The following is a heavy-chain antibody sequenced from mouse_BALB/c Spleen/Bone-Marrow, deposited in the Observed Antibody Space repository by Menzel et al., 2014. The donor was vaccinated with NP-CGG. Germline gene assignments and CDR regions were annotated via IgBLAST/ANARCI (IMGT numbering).Heavy chain of an antibody. D-gene: IGHD3-2*02. Sequence: EVQLQQSGPELVKPGGSVKLSCTASGYTFTDYNMHWVQQTHGKSLEWVGYIYPYNGCTGYNQKVKSKATMTIDNSSMTAYMELRSLTSEDTAVYYRARECSAGYYFDYWGQGTTLTVSS. V-gene: IGHV1S29*02. CDR1: GYTFTDYN. CDR2: IYPYNGCT. J-gene: IGHJ2*01. CDR3: ARECSAGYYFDY.